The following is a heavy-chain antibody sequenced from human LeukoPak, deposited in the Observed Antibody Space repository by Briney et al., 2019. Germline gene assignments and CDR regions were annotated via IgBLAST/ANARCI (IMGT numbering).Heavy chain of an antibody. CDR1: GFTFSSYW. D-gene: IGHD3-22*01. CDR2: IKQDGSEK. Sequence: GGSLRLSCAASGFTFSSYWMSWVRQAPGKGLEWVANIKQDGSEKYYVDSVKGRFTISRDNAKNSLYLQMNSLRAEDTAVYYCAKDSTYYYDSSGRGYFDYWGQGTLVTVSS. V-gene: IGHV3-7*01. CDR3: AKDSTYYYDSSGRGYFDY. J-gene: IGHJ4*02.